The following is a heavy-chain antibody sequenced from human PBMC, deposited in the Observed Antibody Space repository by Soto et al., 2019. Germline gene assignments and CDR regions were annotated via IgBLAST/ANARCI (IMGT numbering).Heavy chain of an antibody. D-gene: IGHD6-13*01. CDR2: IYYSGST. CDR1: GGSISSGGYY. CDR3: ARDVRAAAGTERTNWFDP. Sequence: SETLSLTCTVSGGSISSGGYYWSWIRQHPGKGLEWIGYIYYSGSTYYNPSLKSRVTISVDTSKNQFSLKLSSVTAADTAVYYCARDVRAAAGTERTNWFDPWGQGTLVNVPQ. J-gene: IGHJ5*02. V-gene: IGHV4-31*03.